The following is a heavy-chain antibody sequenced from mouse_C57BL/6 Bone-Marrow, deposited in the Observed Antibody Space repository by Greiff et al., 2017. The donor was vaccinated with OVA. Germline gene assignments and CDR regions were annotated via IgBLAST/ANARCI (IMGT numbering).Heavy chain of an antibody. CDR3: TRDRTGPFDY. J-gene: IGHJ2*01. Sequence: EVQLMESGEGLVKPGGSLKLSCAASGFTFSSYAMSWVRQTPEKRLEWVAYISSGGDYIYYADTVKGRITISRDNARNTLYLQMRSLKSEDTAMYYCTRDRTGPFDYWGQGTTLTVSS. V-gene: IGHV5-9-1*02. CDR1: GFTFSSYA. CDR2: ISSGGDYI. D-gene: IGHD4-1*01.